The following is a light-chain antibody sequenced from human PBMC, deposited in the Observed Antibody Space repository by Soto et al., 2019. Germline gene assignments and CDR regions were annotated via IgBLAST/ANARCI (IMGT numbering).Light chain of an antibody. CDR3: QQYGSYPWT. Sequence: EIVLTQSPGTLSLSPGERATLSCRASQSVSSSYLAWYQQKPGQAPRLLIYGASSRATGIPDRFSGSGSGTDFTLTISRLEPEDFAVYSCQQYGSYPWTFGQGTKVEI. CDR1: QSVSSSY. J-gene: IGKJ1*01. V-gene: IGKV3-20*01. CDR2: GAS.